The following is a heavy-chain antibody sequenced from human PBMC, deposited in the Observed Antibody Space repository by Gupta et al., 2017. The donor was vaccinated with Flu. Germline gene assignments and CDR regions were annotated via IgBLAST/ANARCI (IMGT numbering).Heavy chain of an antibody. J-gene: IGHJ3*02. D-gene: IGHD3-10*01. Sequence: QVQLVQSGAEMKKPGASVKVSCKASGYTFSGHYIHWVRQAPGQGLEWMGWLNPSSGGTNYAQRFQGRVSMTRDTSITTAFLEMSSRTSDDTAVYYCAICAVPIISGADAFDIWGQGTLVTVSS. CDR1: GYTFSGHY. V-gene: IGHV1-2*02. CDR2: LNPSSGGT. CDR3: AICAVPIISGADAFDI.